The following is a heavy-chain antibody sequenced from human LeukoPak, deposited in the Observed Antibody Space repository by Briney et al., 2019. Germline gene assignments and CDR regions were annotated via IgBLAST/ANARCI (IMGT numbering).Heavy chain of an antibody. V-gene: IGHV1-2*02. J-gene: IGHJ5*02. CDR1: GYSFTGYF. Sequence: GASVKVSCKASGYSFTGYFMQWVRQAPGQGLEWMGWINPNSGDTNYAQKFQGRVTMTRDTSISTAYMELSRLRSDDAAVYYCARGGRRGVIIPGGFWFDPWGQGTLVTVSS. D-gene: IGHD3-10*01. CDR3: ARGGRRGVIIPGGFWFDP. CDR2: INPNSGDT.